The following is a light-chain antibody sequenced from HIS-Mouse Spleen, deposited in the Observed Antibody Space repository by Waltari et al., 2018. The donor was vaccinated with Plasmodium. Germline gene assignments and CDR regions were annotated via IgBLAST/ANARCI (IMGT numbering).Light chain of an antibody. Sequence: SYELTQPPSVSVSPGQTARITCSGDASPKHYPSCYQQKPGQAPVLVIYKDRERPSGIPERFSGSSSGTTVTLTISGVQAEDEADYYCQSADSSGTPNWVFGGGTKLTVL. CDR2: KDR. V-gene: IGLV3-25*03. J-gene: IGLJ3*02. CDR3: QSADSSGTPNWV. CDR1: ASPKHY.